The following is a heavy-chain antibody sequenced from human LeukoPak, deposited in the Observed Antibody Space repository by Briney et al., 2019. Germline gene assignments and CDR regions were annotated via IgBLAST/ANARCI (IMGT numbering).Heavy chain of an antibody. CDR1: GGTFSSYA. CDR2: IIPIFGTA. V-gene: IGHV1-69*06. Sequence: SVKVSCKASGGTFSSYAISWVRQAPGQGLEWMGGIIPIFGTASYAQKFQGRVTITADKSTSTAYMELSSLRSEDTAVYYCARGTIGGDNWFDPWGQGTLVTVSS. J-gene: IGHJ5*02. CDR3: ARGTIGGDNWFDP. D-gene: IGHD3-16*01.